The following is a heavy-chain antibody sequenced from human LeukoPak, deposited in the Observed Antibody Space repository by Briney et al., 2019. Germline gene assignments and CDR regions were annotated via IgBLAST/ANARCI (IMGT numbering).Heavy chain of an antibody. CDR1: GFIVSSNY. D-gene: IGHD3-22*01. CDR3: ARSPWGITMIAEA. V-gene: IGHV3-53*01. Sequence: QPGGSLRLSCAASGFIVSSNYMSWVRQAPGKGLEWVSVIYSGGSTYYADSVKGRFTISRDNSKNTLYLQMNSLRAEDTAVYYCARSPWGITMIAEAWGQGTLVTVPS. CDR2: IYSGGST. J-gene: IGHJ5*02.